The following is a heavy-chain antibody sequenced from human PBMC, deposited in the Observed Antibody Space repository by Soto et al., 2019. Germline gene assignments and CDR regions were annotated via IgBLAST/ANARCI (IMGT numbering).Heavy chain of an antibody. Sequence: PSETLSLTCTVSGGSISTYYWSWIRQPPGKGLKRIGYISNSGNTNYNPSVKSRVTILVDTFMNQFSLNLASVTAAVTAVYYFVILSLDARAFGEVEHYFYVDDWGKGSTVTVSS. J-gene: IGHJ6*03. D-gene: IGHD3-10*01. V-gene: IGHV4-59*08. CDR3: VILSLDARAFGEVEHYFYVDD. CDR1: GGSISTYY. CDR2: ISNSGNT.